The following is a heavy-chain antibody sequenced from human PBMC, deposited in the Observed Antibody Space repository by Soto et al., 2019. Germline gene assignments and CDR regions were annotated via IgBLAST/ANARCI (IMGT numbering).Heavy chain of an antibody. CDR1: GGTFSSYA. D-gene: IGHD3-3*01. J-gene: IGHJ4*02. Sequence: SVKVSCKDSGGTFSSYAISWVRQAPGHGLEWMGGIIPIYGTANYAQKFQGRVTITADESTSTAYMELSSLRSEDTAVYYCARDQSGYYTRDYWGQGTLVIVSS. CDR2: IIPIYGTA. CDR3: ARDQSGYYTRDY. V-gene: IGHV1-69*13.